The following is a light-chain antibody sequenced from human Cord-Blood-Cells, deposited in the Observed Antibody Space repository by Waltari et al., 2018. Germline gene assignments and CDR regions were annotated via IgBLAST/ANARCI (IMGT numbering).Light chain of an antibody. Sequence: QSVLTQPPSVSAAPGQKVTISCSGSSSNIGNNYVSWYQQLPGTAPKLLIYDNNKRPSGIPARFSVPKSGTSATLGITGLQTGDEADYYCGTWDSSLSAGVVFGGGTKLTVL. CDR2: DNN. CDR3: GTWDSSLSAGVV. CDR1: SSNIGNNY. V-gene: IGLV1-51*01. J-gene: IGLJ2*01.